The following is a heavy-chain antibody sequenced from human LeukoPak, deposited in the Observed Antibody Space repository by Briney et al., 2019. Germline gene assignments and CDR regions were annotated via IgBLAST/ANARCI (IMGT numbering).Heavy chain of an antibody. Sequence: SETLSLTCTVSGGSISSSSYYWGWIRQPPGKGLEWIGSIYYSGSTYYNPSLKSRVTISVDTSKNQFSLKLSSVTAADTDLYYCARHRVATSPGRAFDIWGQGTMVTVSS. V-gene: IGHV4-39*01. J-gene: IGHJ3*02. D-gene: IGHD5-12*01. CDR2: IYYSGST. CDR3: ARHRVATSPGRAFDI. CDR1: GGSISSSSYY.